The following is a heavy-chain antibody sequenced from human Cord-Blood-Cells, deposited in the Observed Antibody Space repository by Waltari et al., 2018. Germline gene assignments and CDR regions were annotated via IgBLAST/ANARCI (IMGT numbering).Heavy chain of an antibody. CDR3: ARGGSGSYWYFDL. V-gene: IGHV3-33*01. Sequence: QVQLVESGGGVVQPGRSLRLSCEASGFTFSSYGMHWVRQAPGKGLEWVAVIWYDGSNKYYADSVKGRFTISRDNSKNTLYLQMNSLRAEDTAVYYCARGGSGSYWYFDLWGRGTLVTVSS. D-gene: IGHD1-26*01. CDR2: IWYDGSNK. CDR1: GFTFSSYG. J-gene: IGHJ2*01.